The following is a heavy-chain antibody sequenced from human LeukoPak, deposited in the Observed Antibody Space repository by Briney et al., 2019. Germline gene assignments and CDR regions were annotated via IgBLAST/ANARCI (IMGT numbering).Heavy chain of an antibody. CDR1: GFTFSSYS. CDR3: ARDWLQGYFDY. V-gene: IGHV3-48*04. Sequence: PGGSLRLSCAASGFTFSSYSMNWVRQAPGKGLEWVSYISSSGSTIYYADSVKGRFTISRDNAKNSLYLQMNSLRAEDTAVYYCARDWLQGYFDYWGQGTLVTVSS. CDR2: ISSSGSTI. J-gene: IGHJ4*02. D-gene: IGHD5-24*01.